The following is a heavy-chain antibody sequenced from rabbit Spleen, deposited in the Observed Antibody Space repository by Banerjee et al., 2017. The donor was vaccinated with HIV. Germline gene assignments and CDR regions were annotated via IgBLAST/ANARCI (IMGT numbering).Heavy chain of an antibody. CDR1: GFSFSYNDY. CDR2: IGTAITYTT. Sequence: QSLEESGGDLVKPGAALTLTCTASGFSFSYNDYMCWVRQSPGKGPEWIACIGTAITYTTYYATWAKGRFTISKSSSTTVTLQMTSLTAADTATYFCARDAAGREDFNLWGPGTLVTVS. CDR3: ARDAAGREDFNL. V-gene: IGHV1S40*01. D-gene: IGHD4-2*01. J-gene: IGHJ4*01.